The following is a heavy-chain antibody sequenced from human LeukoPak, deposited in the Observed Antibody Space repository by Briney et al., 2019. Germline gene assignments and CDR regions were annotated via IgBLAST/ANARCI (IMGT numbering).Heavy chain of an antibody. V-gene: IGHV1-69*06. J-gene: IGHJ5*02. CDR1: GHTFTNYG. CDR2: IIPIFGTA. CDR3: AREGSYSNWFDP. Sequence: SVKVSCKASGHTFTNYGITWVRQAPGQGLEWMGGIIPIFGTANYAQKFQGRVTITADKSTSTAYMELSSLRSEDTAVYYCAREGSYSNWFDPWGQGTLVTVSS. D-gene: IGHD3-10*01.